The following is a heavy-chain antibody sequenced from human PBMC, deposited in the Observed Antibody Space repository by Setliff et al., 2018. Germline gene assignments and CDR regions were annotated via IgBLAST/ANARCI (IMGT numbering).Heavy chain of an antibody. V-gene: IGHV4-39*01. CDR1: GASIRSSSYY. Sequence: KTSETLSLTCTVSGASIRSSSYYWGWIRQPPGKGLEWIGSIYYTGSADYNPSLKSRVTLSVDTSKNQFSLILSSVTAADTAVYYCARLGATVKRGYFDFWGQGTLVTVSS. D-gene: IGHD1-26*01. CDR3: ARLGATVKRGYFDF. CDR2: IYYTGSA. J-gene: IGHJ4*02.